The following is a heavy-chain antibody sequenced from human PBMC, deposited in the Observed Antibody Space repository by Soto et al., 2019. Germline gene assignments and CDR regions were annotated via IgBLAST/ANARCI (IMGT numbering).Heavy chain of an antibody. CDR2: IIPIVGTT. V-gene: IGHV1-69*01. J-gene: IGHJ6*02. D-gene: IGHD2-21*02. CDR3: ARGRVVTAIPFYYFGLDV. Sequence: QVQLVQSGAEVKKPGSSVKVSCKTSGGTFSRDAVSWVRQAPGQGLQWLGGIIPIVGTTNHAQKFQGRVTLTADESTDTAYMELSSLGSEDTAVYYCARGRVVTAIPFYYFGLDVWGQGTTVTVSS. CDR1: GGTFSRDA.